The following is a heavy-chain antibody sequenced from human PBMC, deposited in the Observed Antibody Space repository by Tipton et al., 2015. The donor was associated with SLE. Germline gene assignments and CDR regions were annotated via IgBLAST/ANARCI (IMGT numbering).Heavy chain of an antibody. Sequence: SLRLSCAASGFTFSSYEMNWVRQAPGKGLEWVSYISSSDSTIYYADSVKGRFTISRDNAKNSLYLQMNSLRAEDTAVYYCAVKGRDGYNPWGQGTLVTVSS. J-gene: IGHJ5*02. D-gene: IGHD5-24*01. CDR2: ISSSDSTI. CDR3: AVKGRDGYNP. CDR1: GFTFSSYE. V-gene: IGHV3-48*03.